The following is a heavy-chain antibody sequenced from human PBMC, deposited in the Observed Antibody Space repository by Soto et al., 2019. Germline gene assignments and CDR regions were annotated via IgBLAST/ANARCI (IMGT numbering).Heavy chain of an antibody. CDR3: ARGRPIVLVPAANNWFDP. Sequence: SETLSLTCAVSGGSISSGGYSWSWIRQPPGKGLEWIGYIYHSGSTYYNPSLKSRVTISVDRSKNQFSLKLSSVTAADTAVYYCARGRPIVLVPAANNWFDPWGQGTLVTSPQ. D-gene: IGHD2-2*01. J-gene: IGHJ5*02. CDR1: GGSISSGGYS. CDR2: IYHSGST. V-gene: IGHV4-30-2*01.